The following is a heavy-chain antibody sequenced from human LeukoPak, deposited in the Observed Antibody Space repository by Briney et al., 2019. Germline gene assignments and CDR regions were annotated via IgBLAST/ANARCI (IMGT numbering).Heavy chain of an antibody. J-gene: IGHJ4*02. V-gene: IGHV5-51*01. CDR1: GYSFTSYW. Sequence: RPGESLKISCKGSGYSFTSYWIGWVRQMPGKGLEWMGIIYPGDSDTRYSPSFQGQVTISADKSISTAYLQWSSLKASDTAMYYCAIVMITFGGVIGPFDYWGQGTLVTVSS. CDR2: IYPGDSDT. CDR3: AIVMITFGGVIGPFDY. D-gene: IGHD3-16*02.